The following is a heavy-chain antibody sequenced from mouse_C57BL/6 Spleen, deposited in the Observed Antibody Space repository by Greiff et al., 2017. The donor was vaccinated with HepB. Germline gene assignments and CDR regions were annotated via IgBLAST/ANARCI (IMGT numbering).Heavy chain of an antibody. J-gene: IGHJ1*03. CDR3: ARDYYGSNWYFDV. CDR2: IYPGSGST. D-gene: IGHD1-1*01. Sequence: VQLQQPGAELVKPGASVKMSCKASGYTFTSYWITWVKQRPGQGLEWIGDIYPGSGSTNYNEKFKSKATLTVDKSSSTAYMQLSSLTSEDSAVYFCARDYYGSNWYFDVWGTGTTVTVSS. CDR1: GYTFTSYW. V-gene: IGHV1-55*01.